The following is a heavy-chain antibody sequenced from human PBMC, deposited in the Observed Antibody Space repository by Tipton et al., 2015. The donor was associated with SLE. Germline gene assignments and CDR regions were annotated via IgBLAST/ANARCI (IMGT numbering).Heavy chain of an antibody. V-gene: IGHV3-11*04. CDR1: GFTFSDYF. CDR2: ISSSSSTI. Sequence: SLRLSCKASGFTFSDYFMSWIRQAPGKGLEWVSYISSSSSTIYYADSVKGRFTISRDNAKNSLYLQMNSLRADDTAVYYCARGGANDAFDIWGQGTMVTVSS. CDR3: ARGGANDAFDI. J-gene: IGHJ3*02. D-gene: IGHD3-16*01.